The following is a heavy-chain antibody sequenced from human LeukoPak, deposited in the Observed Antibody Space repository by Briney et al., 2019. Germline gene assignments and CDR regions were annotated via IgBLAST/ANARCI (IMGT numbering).Heavy chain of an antibody. D-gene: IGHD6-19*01. Sequence: QPGRSLRLSCSASGFSFSTYGFHWVRQAPGKGLEWVAVISYDGTNKYYADSVKGRFTMSRDNSENTLYLQMNSLRAEDTAVYYCARWGSSGWYPMDVWGQGTTVTVSS. V-gene: IGHV3-30*03. CDR3: ARWGSSGWYPMDV. CDR1: GFSFSTYG. CDR2: ISYDGTNK. J-gene: IGHJ6*02.